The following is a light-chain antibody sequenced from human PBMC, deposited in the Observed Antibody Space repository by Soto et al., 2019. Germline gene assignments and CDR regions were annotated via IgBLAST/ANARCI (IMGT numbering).Light chain of an antibody. J-gene: IGKJ4*02. CDR2: DSS. CDR1: QGISTT. CDR3: QRYGIWPRT. Sequence: VLPMSPGALSVSPGESVTLSCRASQGISTTLAWYQQKPGQAPRLLIYDSSTRAIGIPTRFSGSRSGTEFTLTVSSLESEDFAVYYCQRYGIWPRTFGGGTKVDIK. V-gene: IGKV3D-15*01.